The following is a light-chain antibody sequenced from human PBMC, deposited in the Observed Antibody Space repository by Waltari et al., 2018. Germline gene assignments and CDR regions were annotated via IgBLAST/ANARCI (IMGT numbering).Light chain of an antibody. CDR3: QQYDAYALT. J-gene: IGKJ4*01. Sequence: DIQMTQSPSTLSASVGDRVTITCRASQSIRSSLAWYQQKPGKAPKFLFYEASSLESGIPSRFSGSGSGTEFTLTISSLQPDDFATYFCQQYDAYALTFGGGTKVEIK. CDR2: EAS. V-gene: IGKV1-5*03. CDR1: QSIRSS.